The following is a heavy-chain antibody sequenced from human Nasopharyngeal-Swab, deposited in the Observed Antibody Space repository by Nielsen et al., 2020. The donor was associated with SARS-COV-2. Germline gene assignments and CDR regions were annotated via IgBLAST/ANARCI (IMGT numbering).Heavy chain of an antibody. D-gene: IGHD5-12*01. J-gene: IGHJ3*02. CDR3: ARSSGYDFVWVHRDAFDI. V-gene: IGHV4-30-2*01. CDR1: GGSISSGGYS. CDR2: IYHSGST. Sequence: SETLSLTCAVSGGSISSGGYSWSWIRQPPGKGLEWIGYIYHSGSTYYNPSLKSRVTISVDRSENQFSLKLSSMTAADTAVYYCARSSGYDFVWVHRDAFDIWGQGTMVTVSS.